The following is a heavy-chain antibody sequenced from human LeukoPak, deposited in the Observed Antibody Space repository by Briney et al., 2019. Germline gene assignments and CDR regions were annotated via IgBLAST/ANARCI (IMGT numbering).Heavy chain of an antibody. CDR3: ARESTVGPIQTDALDI. Sequence: GGSLRLSCAASGFTFSTYWMHWVRQAPGKGLVWVSRINSEETVANYADSVRGRFTISRGNAKNTLYLQMNSLGAEDTAVYYCARESTVGPIQTDALDIWGQGTMVTVSS. D-gene: IGHD1-26*01. CDR1: GFTFSTYW. V-gene: IGHV3-74*01. J-gene: IGHJ3*02. CDR2: INSEETVA.